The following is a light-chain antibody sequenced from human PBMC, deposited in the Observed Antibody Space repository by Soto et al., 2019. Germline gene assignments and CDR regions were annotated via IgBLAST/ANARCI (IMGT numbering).Light chain of an antibody. Sequence: QSVLTQPPSASGTPGQRVTISCSGSSSNIGGRTVNWYQQLPGTAPKLLIYNNNQRPSGVPDRFSGSKSGTSASLAITGLQSEDEADYYCSSYTSSSTWVFGGGTKLTVL. J-gene: IGLJ3*02. V-gene: IGLV1-44*01. CDR3: SSYTSSSTWV. CDR2: NNN. CDR1: SSNIGGRT.